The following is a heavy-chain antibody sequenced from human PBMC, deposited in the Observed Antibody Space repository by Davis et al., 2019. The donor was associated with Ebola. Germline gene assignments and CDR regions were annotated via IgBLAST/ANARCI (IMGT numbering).Heavy chain of an antibody. D-gene: IGHD2-2*01. J-gene: IGHJ5*02. CDR3: ARAVGPCSTSSCLTWFGP. CDR2: IDDSGNT. V-gene: IGHV4-59*11. Sequence: PSETLSLTCSFSDGSISSHYWNWIRQPPGKGLEWIGYIDDSGNTKKNPSLKSRVNISVDMSKSEFSLNLKSVTAFDSAIYYCARAVGPCSTSSCLTWFGPWGQGIVVTVSS. CDR1: DGSISSHY.